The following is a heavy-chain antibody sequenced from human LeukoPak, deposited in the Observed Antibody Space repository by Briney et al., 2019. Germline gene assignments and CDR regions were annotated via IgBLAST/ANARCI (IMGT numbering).Heavy chain of an antibody. D-gene: IGHD3-22*01. Sequence: GGSLRHSCAASGFTVSSNYMSWVRQAPGKGLEWVSVIYSGGSTYYADSVKGRFTISRDNSKNTLYLQMNSLRAEDTAVYYCARGYYDSFRAFDIWGQGTMVTVSS. CDR2: IYSGGST. CDR1: GFTVSSNY. CDR3: ARGYYDSFRAFDI. V-gene: IGHV3-53*01. J-gene: IGHJ3*02.